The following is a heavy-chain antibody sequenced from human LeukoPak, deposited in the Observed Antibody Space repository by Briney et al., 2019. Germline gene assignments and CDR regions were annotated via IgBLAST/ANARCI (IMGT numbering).Heavy chain of an antibody. CDR3: ARPPRAAGPYYYYAMDV. V-gene: IGHV3-7*01. Sequence: GGSLRLSCAASGFTFSSYWMSWVRQAPGKGLEWVANIKQDGSEKYYVDSVKGRFTISRDNAKNSLYLQMNSLRAEDTAVYYCARPPRAAGPYYYYAMDVWGQGTTVTVSS. CDR2: IKQDGSEK. J-gene: IGHJ6*02. D-gene: IGHD2-15*01. CDR1: GFTFSSYW.